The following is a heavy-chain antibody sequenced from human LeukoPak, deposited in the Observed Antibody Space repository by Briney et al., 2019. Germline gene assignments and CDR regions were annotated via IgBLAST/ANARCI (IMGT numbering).Heavy chain of an antibody. CDR3: ATRAASITMIAD. CDR2: INPNSGGT. V-gene: IGHV1-2*02. Sequence: GASVKVSCKASGYTFTGYYMHWVRQAPGQGLEWMGWINPNSGGTSYAQKFQGRVTMTRDTSISTAYMELSRLRSDDTAVYYCATRAASITMIADWGQGTLVTVSS. J-gene: IGHJ4*02. D-gene: IGHD3-22*01. CDR1: GYTFTGYY.